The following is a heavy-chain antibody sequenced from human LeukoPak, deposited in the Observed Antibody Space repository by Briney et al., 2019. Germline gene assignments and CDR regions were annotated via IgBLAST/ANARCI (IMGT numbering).Heavy chain of an antibody. Sequence: PGGSLRLSCAASGFTFSSYSMNWVRQAPGKGWGGFYPISSSSIYIYQADSVKGRFTISRDNAKNSLYLQMNSLRAEDTAVYYCAKFVVVTAKGAFDIWGQGTMVTVSS. CDR1: GFTFSSYS. V-gene: IGHV3-21*04. J-gene: IGHJ3*02. D-gene: IGHD2-21*02. CDR2: ISSSSIYI. CDR3: AKFVVVTAKGAFDI.